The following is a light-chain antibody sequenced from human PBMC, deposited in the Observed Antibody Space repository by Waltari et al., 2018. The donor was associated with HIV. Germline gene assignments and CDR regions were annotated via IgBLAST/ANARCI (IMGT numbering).Light chain of an antibody. J-gene: IGKJ4*01. CDR2: AAS. Sequence: DLQLTQSPSSLSAFVGDRVTITCRASQSINTNLNWYQQIPGKAPKLLIYAASTLQSGVPSKFNGDGSGTDFTLTINSLQPEDSATYYCQQTYSIPRTFGRGTRVEI. V-gene: IGKV1-39*01. CDR3: QQTYSIPRT. CDR1: QSINTN.